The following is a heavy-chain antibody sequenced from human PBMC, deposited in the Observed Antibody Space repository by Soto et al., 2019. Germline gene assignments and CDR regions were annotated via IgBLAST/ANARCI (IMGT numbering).Heavy chain of an antibody. J-gene: IGHJ4*02. CDR2: ISGRGDNT. CDR3: AISGTRFTNTYYSDYFEY. D-gene: IGHD1-26*01. V-gene: IGHV3-23*01. Sequence: GGSLRLSSAASGFTCSSYGMSWVRQAPGKGLEWVSGISGRGDNTYYAESVKGRFTISRINSKHTLFLQMNGLRAEDTALYYCAISGTRFTNTYYSDYFEYWGQGALVTVSS. CDR1: GFTCSSYG.